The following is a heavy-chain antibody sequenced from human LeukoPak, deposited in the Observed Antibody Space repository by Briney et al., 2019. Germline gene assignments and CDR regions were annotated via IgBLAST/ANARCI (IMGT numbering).Heavy chain of an antibody. CDR1: GGSFSGYY. J-gene: IGHJ4*02. D-gene: IGHD1-26*01. CDR2: INHSGST. V-gene: IGHV4-34*01. Sequence: SETLSLTCAVYGGSFSGYYWSWIRQPPGKGLEWIGEINHSGSTNYNPSLKSRVTISVDTSKNQFSLKLSSVTAADTAVYYCARGPWGAPATYWGQGTLVTVSS. CDR3: ARGPWGAPATY.